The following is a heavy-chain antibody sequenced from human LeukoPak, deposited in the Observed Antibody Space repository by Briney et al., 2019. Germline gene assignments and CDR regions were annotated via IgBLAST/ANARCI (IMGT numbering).Heavy chain of an antibody. CDR3: ARTRRHYYGSGKNLTPWPAGLDV. D-gene: IGHD3-10*01. V-gene: IGHV4-4*07. J-gene: IGHJ6*04. CDR2: IYTSGST. CDR1: GGSISSYY. Sequence: PSETLSLTCTVSGGSISSYYWSWIRQPAGKGLEWIGRIYTSGSTNYNPSLKSRVSISVDTSKRHFSLTLSSVTAADTAVYYCARTRRHYYGSGKNLTPWPAGLDVWGKGTTVTVSS.